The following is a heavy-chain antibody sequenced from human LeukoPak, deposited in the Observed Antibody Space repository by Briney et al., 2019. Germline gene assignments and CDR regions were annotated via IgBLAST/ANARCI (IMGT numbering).Heavy chain of an antibody. V-gene: IGHV1-69*13. CDR1: GGTFSSYA. Sequence: SVEVSCKASGGTFSSYAISWVRQAPGQGLEWMGGIIPIFGTANYAQKFQGRVTITADESTSTAYMELSSLRSEDTAVYYCASGQGDCGGDCYPPYNWFDPWGQGTLVTVSS. D-gene: IGHD2-21*02. J-gene: IGHJ5*02. CDR2: IIPIFGTA. CDR3: ASGQGDCGGDCYPPYNWFDP.